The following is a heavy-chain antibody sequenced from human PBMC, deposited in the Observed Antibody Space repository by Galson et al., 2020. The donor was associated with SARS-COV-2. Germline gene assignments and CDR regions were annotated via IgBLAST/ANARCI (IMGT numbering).Heavy chain of an antibody. D-gene: IGHD3-22*01. CDR3: ARDRGYYYYDSSGYLVGYYFDY. V-gene: IGHV1-18*01. CDR2: ISAYNGNT. Sequence: ASVKVSCKASGYTFTSYGISWVRQAPGQGLEWMGWISAYNGNTNYAQKLQGRVTMTTDTSTSTAYMELRSLRSDDTAVYYCARDRGYYYYDSSGYLVGYYFDYWGQGTLVTVSS. CDR1: GYTFTSYG. J-gene: IGHJ4*02.